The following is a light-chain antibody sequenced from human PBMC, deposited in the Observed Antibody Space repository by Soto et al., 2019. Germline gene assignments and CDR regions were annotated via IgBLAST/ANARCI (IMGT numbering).Light chain of an antibody. J-gene: IGKJ3*01. V-gene: IGKV3-15*01. Sequence: EMVMTQSPATLSVSPGERATLSCRATESLTNNLAWFQQKPGQAPRLLIYGASTRATGIPARFSASGSGTQFTLTIRSLQSQDSTLYLCQQYSNWPPFTFGPGTKVDIK. CDR1: ESLTNN. CDR2: GAS. CDR3: QQYSNWPPFT.